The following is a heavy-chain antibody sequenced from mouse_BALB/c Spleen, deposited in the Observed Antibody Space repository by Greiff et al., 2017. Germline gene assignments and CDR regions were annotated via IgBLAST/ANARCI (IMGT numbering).Heavy chain of an antibody. J-gene: IGHJ1*01. CDR3: ARSKHYYGSSAYFDV. D-gene: IGHD1-1*01. CDR1: GFTFSSFG. CDR2: ISSGSSTI. Sequence: DVMLVESGGGLVQPGGSRKLSCAASGFTFSSFGMHWVRQAPEKGLEWVAYISSGSSTIYYADTVKGRFTISRDNPKNTLFLQMTSLRSEDTAMYYCARSKHYYGSSAYFDVWGAGTTVTVSS. V-gene: IGHV5-17*02.